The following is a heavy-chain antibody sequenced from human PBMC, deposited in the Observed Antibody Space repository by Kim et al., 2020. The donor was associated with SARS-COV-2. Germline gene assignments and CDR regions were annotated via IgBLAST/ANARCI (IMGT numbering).Heavy chain of an antibody. CDR2: ISSSSSYI. J-gene: IGHJ4*02. D-gene: IGHD2-2*01. Sequence: GGSLRLSCAASGFTFSSYSMNWVRQAPGKGLEWVSSISSSSSYIYYADSVKGRFTISRDNAKNSLYLQMNSLRAEDTAVYYCARGGYCSSTSCYRYSSSWQLFDYWGQGTLVTVSS. V-gene: IGHV3-21*01. CDR3: ARGGYCSSTSCYRYSSSWQLFDY. CDR1: GFTFSSYS.